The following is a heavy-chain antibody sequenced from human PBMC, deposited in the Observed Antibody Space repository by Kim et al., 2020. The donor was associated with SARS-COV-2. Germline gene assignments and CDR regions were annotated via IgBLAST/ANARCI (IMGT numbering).Heavy chain of an antibody. J-gene: IGHJ4*02. CDR3: ARVAAGTAFDY. Sequence: GGSLRLSCAASGFTFSDYYMSWIRQAPGKGLEWVSYISSSSSYTNYADSVKGRFTISRDNAKNSLYLQMNSLRAEDTAVYYCARVAAGTAFDYWGQGTLVTVSS. V-gene: IGHV3-11*06. CDR1: GFTFSDYY. D-gene: IGHD6-13*01. CDR2: ISSSSSYT.